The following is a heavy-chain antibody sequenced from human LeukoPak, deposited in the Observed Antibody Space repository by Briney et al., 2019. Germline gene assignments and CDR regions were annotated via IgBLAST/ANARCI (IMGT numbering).Heavy chain of an antibody. CDR3: AKVGGSYPGSDAFDI. J-gene: IGHJ3*02. V-gene: IGHV3-33*06. CDR2: IWYDGSNK. D-gene: IGHD1-26*01. CDR1: GFTFSSYG. Sequence: GRSLRLSCAASGFTFSSYGMHWVRQAPGKGLEWVAVIWYDGSNKYYADSVKGRFTISRDNSKNTLYLQMNSLRAEDTAVYYCAKVGGSYPGSDAFDIWGQGTMVTVSS.